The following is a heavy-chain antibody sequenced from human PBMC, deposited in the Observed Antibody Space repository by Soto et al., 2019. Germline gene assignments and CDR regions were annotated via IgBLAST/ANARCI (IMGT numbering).Heavy chain of an antibody. CDR1: GFTYTTYT. V-gene: IGHV3-30*19. CDR2: ISCDGNNK. CDR3: ARDGVSSTEYTWNTGTYLDY. D-gene: IGHD1-20*01. J-gene: IGHJ4*02. Sequence: QVQLVESGGGVVQPGRSLRLSCAASGFTYTTYTMHWVRQAPGKGLEWVAGISCDGNNKFYADSVKGRFTISRDSTKQPQSMQMTSLRPDDTAMYYCARDGVSSTEYTWNTGTYLDYWGQGDLVTVSS.